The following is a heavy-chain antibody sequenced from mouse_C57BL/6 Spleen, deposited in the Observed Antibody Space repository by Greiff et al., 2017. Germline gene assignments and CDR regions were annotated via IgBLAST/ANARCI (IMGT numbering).Heavy chain of an antibody. CDR1: GYTFTSYW. J-gene: IGHJ2*01. CDR3: ARQLRDFDY. V-gene: IGHV1-50*01. D-gene: IGHD3-3*01. CDR2: IDPSDSYT. Sequence: VQLQQPGAELVKPGASVKLSCKASGYTFTSYWMQWVQPRPGQGLEWIGEIDPSDSYTNYNQKFKGKATLTVDTSSSTAYMQLSSLTSEDSAVYYCARQLRDFDYWGQGTTLTVSS.